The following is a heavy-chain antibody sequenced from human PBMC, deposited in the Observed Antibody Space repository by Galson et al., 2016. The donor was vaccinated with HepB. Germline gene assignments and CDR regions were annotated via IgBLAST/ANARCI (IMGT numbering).Heavy chain of an antibody. CDR3: AHTYYDSSGYYDDAFDI. Sequence: PALVKPTQTLTLTCTFSGFSLSTNGLFVGWIRQPPGKALEWLALIFWNDDKRYSPSLKSRLTITKDTSKNQVVLTMTNMDPEDTATYYCAHTYYDSSGYYDDAFDIWGQGTMVTVSS. CDR2: IFWNDDK. CDR1: GFSLSTNGLF. J-gene: IGHJ3*02. V-gene: IGHV2-5*01. D-gene: IGHD3-22*01.